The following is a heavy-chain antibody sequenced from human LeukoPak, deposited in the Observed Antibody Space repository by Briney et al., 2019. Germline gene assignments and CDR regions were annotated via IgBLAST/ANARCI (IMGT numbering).Heavy chain of an antibody. J-gene: IGHJ6*03. CDR1: GFTFSDYY. CDR2: ISSSGSTI. V-gene: IGHV3-11*01. CDR3: ARLRVSGTPIYYYYYYMDV. D-gene: IGHD2-15*01. Sequence: GGSLRLSCAASGFTFSDYYMSWIRQAPGKGLEWVSYISSSGSTIYYADSVKGRFTISRDNAKNSLYLQMNSLRAEDTAVYYCARLRVSGTPIYYYYYYMDVWGKGTTVTVSS.